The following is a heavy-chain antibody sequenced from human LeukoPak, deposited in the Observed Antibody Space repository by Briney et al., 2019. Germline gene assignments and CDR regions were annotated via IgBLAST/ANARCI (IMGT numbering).Heavy chain of an antibody. Sequence: GESLKISCKGSGSSFASYWIGWVRQLPGKGLEWMGFIYPGDSDTRYSPSFQGQVTISADKSISTAYLQWSSLKASDTAMYYCARQYSRSWYGGGGYWGQGTLVTVSS. D-gene: IGHD6-13*01. CDR3: ARQYSRSWYGGGGY. CDR2: IYPGDSDT. J-gene: IGHJ4*02. V-gene: IGHV5-51*01. CDR1: GSSFASYW.